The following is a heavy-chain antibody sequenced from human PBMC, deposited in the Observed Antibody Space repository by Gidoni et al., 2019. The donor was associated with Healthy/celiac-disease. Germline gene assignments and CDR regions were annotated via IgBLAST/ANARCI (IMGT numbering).Heavy chain of an antibody. CDR1: GGSFSGYY. V-gene: IGHV4-34*01. J-gene: IGHJ4*02. CDR2: INHSGST. D-gene: IGHD5-12*01. CDR3: ARGDKPVGPGRWLQLGVFFDY. Sequence: QVQLQQWGAGLLKPSETLSLTCAVYGGSFSGYYWSWIRQPPGKGLEWIGEINHSGSTNYNPSLKSRVTISVDTSKNQFSLKLSSVTAADTAVYYCARGDKPVGPGRWLQLGVFFDYWGQGTLVTVSS.